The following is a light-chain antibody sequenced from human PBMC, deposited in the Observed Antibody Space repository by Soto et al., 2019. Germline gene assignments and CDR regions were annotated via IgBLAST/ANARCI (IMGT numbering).Light chain of an antibody. CDR3: SSYSSTSALGV. J-gene: IGLJ3*02. V-gene: IGLV2-14*01. Sequence: QSALTQPASVSGSPGQSITISCTGTSSDIGVYNYVSWYQKHPGKAPKLIIYEVSNRPSGVSDRFSASKSGNTASLTISGLQTEDEADYYCSSYSSTSALGVFGGGTKLTVL. CDR2: EVS. CDR1: SSDIGVYNY.